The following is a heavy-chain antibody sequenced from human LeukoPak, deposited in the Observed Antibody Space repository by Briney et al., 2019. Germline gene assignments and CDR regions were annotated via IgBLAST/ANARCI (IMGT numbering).Heavy chain of an antibody. J-gene: IGHJ4*02. D-gene: IGHD4-11*01. CDR2: VDPEDGET. V-gene: IGHV1-69-2*01. CDR1: GYTFTDYY. CDR3: ATLMTTVTPGY. Sequence: GASVKVSCKASGYTFTDYYMHWVQQAPGKGLEWMGRVDPEDGETIYAEKFQGRVTITADTSTDTAYMELSSLRSEDTAVYYCATLMTTVTPGYWGQGTLVTVSS.